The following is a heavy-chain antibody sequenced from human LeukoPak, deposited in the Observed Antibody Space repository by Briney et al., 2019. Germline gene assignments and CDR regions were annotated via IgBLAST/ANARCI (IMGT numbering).Heavy chain of an antibody. CDR3: ARGRSDYGGKSTQLDP. CDR1: GGSISSGDYY. V-gene: IGHV4-31*03. Sequence: SQTLSLTCTVSGGSISSGDYYWSWIRQHPGKGLEWIGYIYYSGSTYYNPSLKSRVTISVDTSKNQFSLKLSSVTAADTAVYYCARGRSDYGGKSTQLDPWGQGTLVTVSS. D-gene: IGHD4-23*01. CDR2: IYYSGST. J-gene: IGHJ5*02.